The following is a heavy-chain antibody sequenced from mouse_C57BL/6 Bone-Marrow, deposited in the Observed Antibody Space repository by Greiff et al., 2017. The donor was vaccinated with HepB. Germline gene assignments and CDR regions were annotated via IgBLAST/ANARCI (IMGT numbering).Heavy chain of an antibody. CDR2: VYPYNGGT. CDR3: ARDYGSSYDWYFDV. Sequence: EVQGVESGPVLVKPGPSVKISCKASGFTFTDYYMHWVKQSHGKSLEWIGLVYPYNGGTSYNQKFKGKATLTVDTSSSTAYMELNSLTSEDSAVYYCARDYGSSYDWYFDVWGTGTTVTVSS. D-gene: IGHD1-1*01. V-gene: IGHV1-36*01. J-gene: IGHJ1*03. CDR1: GFTFTDYY.